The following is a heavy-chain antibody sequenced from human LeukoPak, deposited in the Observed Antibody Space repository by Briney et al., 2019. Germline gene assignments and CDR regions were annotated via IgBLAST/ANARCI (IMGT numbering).Heavy chain of an antibody. CDR3: ARLSDY. V-gene: IGHV4-39*01. CDR1: GGAISNGNYY. Sequence: PSETLSLTCTVSGGAISNGNYYWGWIRQPPGKGLEWIASINYSGTTYYNPSLNSRVSISVDTSKTQLSLRLSSVTAADAAVYYCARLSDYWGQGILVTVSS. CDR2: INYSGTT. J-gene: IGHJ4*02.